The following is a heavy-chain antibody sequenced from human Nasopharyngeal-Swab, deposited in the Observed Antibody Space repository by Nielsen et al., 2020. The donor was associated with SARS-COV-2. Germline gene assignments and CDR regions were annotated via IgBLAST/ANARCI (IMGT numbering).Heavy chain of an antibody. CDR2: INTNTGNP. Sequence: ASVKVSCQASGYTFTSYAMNWVRQAPGQGLDWMGWINTNTGNPTYAQGFTGRFVFYLDTSVSTAYLQISSLKAEDTAVYYCAVHVAGDRPPFDPWGQGTLVTVSS. V-gene: IGHV7-4-1*02. CDR1: GYTFTSYA. D-gene: IGHD6-19*01. J-gene: IGHJ5*02. CDR3: AVHVAGDRPPFDP.